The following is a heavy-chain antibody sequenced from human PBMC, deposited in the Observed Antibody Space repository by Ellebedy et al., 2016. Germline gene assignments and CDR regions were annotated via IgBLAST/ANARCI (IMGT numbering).Heavy chain of an antibody. Sequence: ASVKVSXKVSRYTLTELSMHWVRQAPGKGLEWMGGFDPEDGETIYAQKFQGRVTMTEDTSTDTAYMELSSLRSEDTAVYYCATYSSDDLDAFDIWGQGTMVTVSS. CDR1: RYTLTELS. CDR2: FDPEDGET. CDR3: ATYSSDDLDAFDI. D-gene: IGHD4-11*01. V-gene: IGHV1-24*01. J-gene: IGHJ3*02.